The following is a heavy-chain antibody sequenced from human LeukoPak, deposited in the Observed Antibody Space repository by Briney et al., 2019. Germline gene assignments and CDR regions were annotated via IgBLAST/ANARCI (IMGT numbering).Heavy chain of an antibody. V-gene: IGHV3-23*01. CDR3: AREVNSWYYYYYYMDV. Sequence: GGSLRLSCAASGFTFSGYGMSWVRQAPGKGLEWVSAISGSGGSTYYADSVKGRFTISRDNAKNSLYLQMNSLRAEDTAVYYCAREVNSWYYYYYYMDVWGKGTTVTISS. J-gene: IGHJ6*03. CDR2: ISGSGGST. CDR1: GFTFSGYG. D-gene: IGHD6-13*01.